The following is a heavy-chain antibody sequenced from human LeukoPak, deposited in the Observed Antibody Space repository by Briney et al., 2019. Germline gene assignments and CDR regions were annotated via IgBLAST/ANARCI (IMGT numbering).Heavy chain of an antibody. CDR2: ISYEGSNK. D-gene: IGHD1-14*01. Sequence: PGRSLRLSCAASGFTFSSYGMHWVRQAPGKGLEWVAVISYEGSNKYYADSVKGRFTISRDNSKNTLYLQMNSLRAEDTAVYYCAKDHNTNDAFDIWGQGTMVTVSS. J-gene: IGHJ3*02. CDR3: AKDHNTNDAFDI. V-gene: IGHV3-30*18. CDR1: GFTFSSYG.